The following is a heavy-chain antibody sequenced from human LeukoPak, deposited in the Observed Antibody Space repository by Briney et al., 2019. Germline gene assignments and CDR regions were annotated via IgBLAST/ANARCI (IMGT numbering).Heavy chain of an antibody. V-gene: IGHV3-23*01. CDR1: GFTFSSYA. J-gene: IGHJ4*02. CDR3: ANIVVVVAATPPVDY. D-gene: IGHD2-15*01. Sequence: GGSLRLSCAASGFTFSSYAMSWVRQAPGKGLEWVSAISGGGGSTYYADSAKGRFTISRDNSKNTLYLQMNSLRAEDTAVYYCANIVVVVAATPPVDYWGQGTLVTVSS. CDR2: ISGGGGST.